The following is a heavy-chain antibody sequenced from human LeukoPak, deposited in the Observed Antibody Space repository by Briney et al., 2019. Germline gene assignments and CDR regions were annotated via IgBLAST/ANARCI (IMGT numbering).Heavy chain of an antibody. Sequence: PSETLSLTCTVSGGSISSSSYYWGWIRQPPGKGLEWIGNIYYSGSTYYNPSLKSRVSISEDTSKNQFSLKLTSVTAADTAVYYCARVKSSYYGSGSYSDYWGQGTLVTVSS. CDR3: ARVKSSYYGSGSYSDY. CDR2: IYYSGST. V-gene: IGHV4-39*07. CDR1: GGSISSSSYY. D-gene: IGHD3-10*01. J-gene: IGHJ4*02.